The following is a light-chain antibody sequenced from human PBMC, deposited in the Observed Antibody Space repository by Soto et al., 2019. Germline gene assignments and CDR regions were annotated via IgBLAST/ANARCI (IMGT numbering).Light chain of an antibody. J-gene: IGKJ4*01. CDR1: QSLYSE. V-gene: IGKV1-5*03. CDR3: QQSNDYPLT. CDR2: QAS. Sequence: DIQMTQSPATLSASVGDRVTITCRASQSLYSELAWYQQKPGKAPKLLIYQASTLSGGVPSRVIGSGSATDFTLTIRSLQADAFATYYCQQSNDYPLTFGGGSKVEIK.